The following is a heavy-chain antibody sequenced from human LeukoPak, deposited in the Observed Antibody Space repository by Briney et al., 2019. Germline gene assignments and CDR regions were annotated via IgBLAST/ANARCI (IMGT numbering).Heavy chain of an antibody. V-gene: IGHV3-30-3*01. CDR1: GFTFCSYA. J-gene: IGHJ4*02. CDR3: ARDGSAQYCFDY. D-gene: IGHD4-4*01. Sequence: GGSLRLSCAASGFTFCSYAMHWVRQAPGKGLEWVAVISYDGSNKYYADSVKGRFTISRDNSKNTLYLQMNSLRAEDTAVYYCARDGSAQYCFDYWGQGTLVTVSP. CDR2: ISYDGSNK.